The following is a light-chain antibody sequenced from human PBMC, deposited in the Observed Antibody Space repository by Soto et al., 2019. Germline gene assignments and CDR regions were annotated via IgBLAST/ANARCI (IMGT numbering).Light chain of an antibody. CDR3: QQYNSWPLT. CDR1: QSVSIN. Sequence: EIVMTQSPATLSVSPGERATLSCRASQSVSINLAWYQQKPGQAPRLLIFGASTRATGIPARFSGSGSGTDFSLTISSLQSEDFAAYFCQQYNSWPLTFGGGTTVENK. V-gene: IGKV3-15*01. CDR2: GAS. J-gene: IGKJ4*01.